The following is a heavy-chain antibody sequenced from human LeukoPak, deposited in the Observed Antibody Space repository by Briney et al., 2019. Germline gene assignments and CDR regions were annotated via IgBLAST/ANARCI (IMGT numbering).Heavy chain of an antibody. D-gene: IGHD3-16*01. CDR3: AKLAAPWEVWYAFDP. V-gene: IGHV3-23*01. Sequence: GGSLRLSCVASGFTFSSYGMAWVRQVPGKGLEWVSTISGSGDVSYYADSVKGRFSVSRVNSNNTLFLQMNSLTADDSALYYCAKLAAPWEVWYAFDPWGHGTLVTVSS. CDR1: GFTFSSYG. J-gene: IGHJ3*01. CDR2: ISGSGDVS.